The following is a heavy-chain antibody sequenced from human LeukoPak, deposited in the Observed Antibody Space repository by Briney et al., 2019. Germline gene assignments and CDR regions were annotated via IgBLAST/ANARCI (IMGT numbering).Heavy chain of an antibody. CDR2: INSDGSWT. CDR3: ARDPERYYYDSSGYYPHY. J-gene: IGHJ4*02. D-gene: IGHD3-22*01. CDR1: GNYW. V-gene: IGHV3-74*01. Sequence: PGGSLRLSCAASGNYWMHWVRQAPGKGLVWVSHINSDGSWTSYADSVKGRFTISRDNSKNTLYLQMNSLRAEDTAVYYCARDPERYYYDSSGYYPHYWGQGTLVTVSS.